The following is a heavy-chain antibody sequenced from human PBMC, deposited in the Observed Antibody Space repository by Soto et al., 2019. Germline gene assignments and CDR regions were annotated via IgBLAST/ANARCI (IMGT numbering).Heavy chain of an antibody. CDR1: GGTISMGGYY. D-gene: IGHD1-26*01. CDR3: ARALSGSHGIDY. J-gene: IGHJ4*02. V-gene: IGHV4-31*03. Sequence: SETLSLTCTVSGGTISMGGYYWTWIRQNPGKGLEWIGYIYYTGSTFYNPSLKSRVSISVDTSKIQFSLKLSSVTAADTAVYYCARALSGSHGIDYSGQGSLAPVSS. CDR2: IYYTGST.